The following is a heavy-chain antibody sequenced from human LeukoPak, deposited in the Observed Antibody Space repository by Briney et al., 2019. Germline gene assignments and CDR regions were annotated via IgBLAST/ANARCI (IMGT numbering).Heavy chain of an antibody. J-gene: IGHJ4*02. D-gene: IGHD2-8*02. CDR2: ISGSGGVI. CDR1: GFTFSNYY. V-gene: IGHV3-11*01. Sequence: GGSLRLSCAASGFTFSNYYMTWVRQAPGRGLESLSYISGSGGVIYYADSVKGRFTISRDNAKNSLYLQMNSLRAEDTAVYYCAADITGYFDYWGQGALVTVSS. CDR3: AADITGYFDY.